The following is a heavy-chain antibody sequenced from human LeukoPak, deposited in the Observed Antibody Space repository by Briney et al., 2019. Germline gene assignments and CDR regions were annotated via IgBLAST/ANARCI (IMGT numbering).Heavy chain of an antibody. CDR1: GFTFSSYE. Sequence: GGSLRLSCAASGFTFSSYEMNWVRQAPGKGLEWVSYISSSGSTIYYADSVKGRFTISRDNAKNSLYLQMNSLRAEDTAVYYCARDLGIRADMTSRLPATAIGGLDYWGQGTLVTVSS. J-gene: IGHJ4*02. D-gene: IGHD2-2*02. CDR2: ISSSGSTI. V-gene: IGHV3-48*03. CDR3: ARDLGIRADMTSRLPATAIGGLDY.